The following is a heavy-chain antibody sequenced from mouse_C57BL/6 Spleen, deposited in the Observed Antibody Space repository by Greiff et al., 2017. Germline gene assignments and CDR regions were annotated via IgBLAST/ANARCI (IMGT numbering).Heavy chain of an antibody. CDR1: GFSFNTYA. J-gene: IGHJ1*03. D-gene: IGHD3-3*01. V-gene: IGHV10-1*01. Sequence: EVKLMESGGGLVQPKGSLKLSCAASGFSFNTYAMNWVRQAPGKGLEWVARIRSKSNNYATYYADSVKDRFTISRDDSESMLYLQMNNLKTEDTAMYYCGGHTPGDGWYFDVWGTGTTVTVSS. CDR2: IRSKSNNYAT. CDR3: GGHTPGDGWYFDV.